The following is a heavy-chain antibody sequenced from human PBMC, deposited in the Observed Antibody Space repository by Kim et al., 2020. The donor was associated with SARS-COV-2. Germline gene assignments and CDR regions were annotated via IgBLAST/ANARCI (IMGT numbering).Heavy chain of an antibody. CDR3: ARGRANWGLDY. D-gene: IGHD7-27*01. V-gene: IGHV3-48*04. CDR2: ISSSGSTI. CDR1: GFTFSSNS. J-gene: IGHJ4*02. Sequence: GGSLRLSCAASGFTFSSNSMNWARQAPGKGLEWVSYISSSGSTIYYADSVKGRFTISRDNAKNSLYLQVNSLRAEDTAVYYCARGRANWGLDYWGQGTLVTVSS.